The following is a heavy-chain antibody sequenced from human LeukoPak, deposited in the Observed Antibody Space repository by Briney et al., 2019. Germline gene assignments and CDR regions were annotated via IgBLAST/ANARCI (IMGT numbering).Heavy chain of an antibody. V-gene: IGHV3-73*01. CDR1: GFTFSGSA. CDR2: IDKKDKGYATAT. Sequence: PGGSLKLSCAASGFTFSGSAIHWVRQSSGKGLEWVGQIDKKDKGYATATAYAASVKGRFTISRDDSINTAYLQMSSLRPEDTAVYFCSKGGQSGPWYSLDCWGQGTLVTVSS. J-gene: IGHJ4*02. CDR3: SKGGQSGPWYSLDC. D-gene: IGHD2-15*01.